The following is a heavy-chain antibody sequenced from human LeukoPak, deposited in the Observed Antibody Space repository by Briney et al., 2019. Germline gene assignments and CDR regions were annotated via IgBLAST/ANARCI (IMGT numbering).Heavy chain of an antibody. J-gene: IGHJ5*02. D-gene: IGHD2-2*01. Sequence: SETLSLTCTVSGGSTSSSNYCWGWIRQPPGKGLEWIGSIYYSGSTYYNPSLKSRVTISVDTSKNQFSLKLSSVTAADTAVYYCARQELVLIPAAILNWFDPWGPGTLVTISS. CDR2: IYYSGST. V-gene: IGHV4-39*01. CDR3: ARQELVLIPAAILNWFDP. CDR1: GGSTSSSNYC.